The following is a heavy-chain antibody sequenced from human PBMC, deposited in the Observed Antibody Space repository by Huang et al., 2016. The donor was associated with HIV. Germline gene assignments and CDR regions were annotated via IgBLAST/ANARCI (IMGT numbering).Heavy chain of an antibody. Sequence: EVQLVQSGAEVKKPGESLKISCKGSGYRFRSNWIGWVRQMPGKGLGWMGIIYPGDSDNRYSPSFQGQVTISADKSIKTAYLQWSSLKASDTAMYYCARLIGSPSFYYGLDVWGQGTTVTVSS. CDR3: ARLIGSPSFYYGLDV. D-gene: IGHD3-10*01. V-gene: IGHV5-51*01. CDR2: IYPGDSDN. CDR1: GYRFRSNW. J-gene: IGHJ6*02.